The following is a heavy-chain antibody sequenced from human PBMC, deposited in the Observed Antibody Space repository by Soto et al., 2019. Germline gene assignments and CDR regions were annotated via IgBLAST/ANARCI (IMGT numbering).Heavy chain of an antibody. Sequence: GASVKVSCKASGYTFTSYAMHWVRQAPGQRLEWMGWINAYNGNTKYSQKLQGRVTMTTDTSTSTAYMELRSLRSDDTAVYYCAVSTGYYYYGMDVWGQGTTVTVSS. J-gene: IGHJ6*02. V-gene: IGHV1-3*01. CDR2: INAYNGNT. CDR1: GYTFTSYA. CDR3: AVSTGYYYYGMDV.